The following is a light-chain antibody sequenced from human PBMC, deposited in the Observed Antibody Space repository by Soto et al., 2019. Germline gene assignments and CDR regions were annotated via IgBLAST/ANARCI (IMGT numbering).Light chain of an antibody. CDR2: AAS. CDR3: QQSYTNPIA. Sequence: DIQMTQSPSSLSASVGDRVNITCRASQSISTYLNWYQRKPGKAPNXLISAASSLRSGVPSRFSGSGSGTDFTLTISSLQPEDSATYYCQQSYTNPIAFGQGTRLEIK. V-gene: IGKV1-39*01. J-gene: IGKJ5*01. CDR1: QSISTY.